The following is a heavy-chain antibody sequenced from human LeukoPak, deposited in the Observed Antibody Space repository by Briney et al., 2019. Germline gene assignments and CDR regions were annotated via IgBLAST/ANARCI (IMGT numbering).Heavy chain of an antibody. J-gene: IGHJ4*02. D-gene: IGHD1-26*01. CDR1: GFTFSSYG. CDR2: ISYDGSNK. CDR3: AKDSGSYYFDY. Sequence: HPGGSLRLSCAASGFTFSSYGMHWVRQAPGKGLEWVAVISYDGSNKYYADSVKGRFTISRDNSKNTLYLQMNSLRAEDTAVYYRAKDSGSYYFDYWGQGTLVTVSS. V-gene: IGHV3-30*18.